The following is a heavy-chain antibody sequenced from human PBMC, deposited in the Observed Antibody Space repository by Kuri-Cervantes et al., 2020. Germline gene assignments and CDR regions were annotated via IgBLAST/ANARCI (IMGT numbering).Heavy chain of an antibody. CDR2: ISYDGSNK. Sequence: GESLKISCAASGFTFSSYAMHWVRQAPGKGLEWVAVISYDGSNKYYADSVKGRFTISRDNSKNTLYLQMNSLRAEDTAVYYCASARYCTNGVCLDYWGQGNLVTVSS. J-gene: IGHJ4*02. V-gene: IGHV3-30-3*01. D-gene: IGHD2-8*01. CDR1: GFTFSSYA. CDR3: ASARYCTNGVCLDY.